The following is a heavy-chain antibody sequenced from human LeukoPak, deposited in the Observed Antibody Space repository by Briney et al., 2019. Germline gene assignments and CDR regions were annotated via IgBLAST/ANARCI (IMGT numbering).Heavy chain of an antibody. CDR1: GYTFTSYY. V-gene: IGHV1-46*01. J-gene: IGHJ4*02. CDR2: INPRGGTT. Sequence: ASVKVSFKASGYTFTSYYLHWVRQAPGQGLEWMGIINPRGGTTSFARKFQGRVTMTRDTSTSTVYMDLSSLRSDDTAVYYCARGIATAGYDYWGQGTLVTVSS. CDR3: ARGIATAGYDY. D-gene: IGHD6-13*01.